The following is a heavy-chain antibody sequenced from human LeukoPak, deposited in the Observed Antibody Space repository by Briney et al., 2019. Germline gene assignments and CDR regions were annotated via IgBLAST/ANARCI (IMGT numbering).Heavy chain of an antibody. J-gene: IGHJ5*02. CDR3: ARERSSSGGHNWFDP. CDR2: IYYTGAT. CDR1: GGYIITSGHY. Sequence: SETLSLTCTVSGGYIITSGHYWGWIRQPPGKGLEWIGSIYYTGATSTNPFFSSRMSISVDQSKNQFSLNLTSVTAADAAVYCCARERSSSGGHNWFDPWGQGTLVTVSS. D-gene: IGHD4-23*01. V-gene: IGHV4-39*07.